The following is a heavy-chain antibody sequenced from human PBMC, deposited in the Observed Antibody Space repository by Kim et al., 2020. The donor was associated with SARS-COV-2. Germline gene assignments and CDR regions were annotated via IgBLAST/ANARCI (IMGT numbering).Heavy chain of an antibody. J-gene: IGHJ5*02. CDR1: GGSFSGYY. Sequence: SETLSLTCAVYGGSFSGYYWSWIRQPPGKGLEWIGEINHSGSTNYNPSLKSRVTISVDTSKNQFSLKLSSVPAADTAVYYCERGPFFRGKKLNWFDPWGQGTLVTVSS. D-gene: IGHD3-16*01. CDR2: INHSGST. V-gene: IGHV4-34*01. CDR3: ERGPFFRGKKLNWFDP.